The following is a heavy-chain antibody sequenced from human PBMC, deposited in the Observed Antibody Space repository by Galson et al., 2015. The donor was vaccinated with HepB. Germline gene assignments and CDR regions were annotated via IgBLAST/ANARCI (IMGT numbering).Heavy chain of an antibody. D-gene: IGHD3-10*01. CDR1: GFTFSDYY. CDR2: ISSSSSYT. CDR3: ARSLTYYYGSGSFHYFDY. Sequence: SLRLSCAASGFTFSDYYMSWIRQAPGKGLEWVSYISSSSSYTNYADSVKGRFTISRDNAKNSLYLQMNSLRAEDTAVYYCARSLTYYYGSGSFHYFDYWGQGTLVTVSS. V-gene: IGHV3-11*06. J-gene: IGHJ4*02.